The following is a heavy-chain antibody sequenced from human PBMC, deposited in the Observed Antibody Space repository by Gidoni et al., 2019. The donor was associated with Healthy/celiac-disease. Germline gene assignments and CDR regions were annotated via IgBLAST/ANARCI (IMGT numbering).Heavy chain of an antibody. J-gene: IGHJ4*02. D-gene: IGHD2-15*01. Sequence: QVQLVQSGAEVKKPGSSVKVSCKASGGTFSSYAISWVRQAPGQGLEWMGGIITIFGTANDAQKFQGRVTITADESTSTAYMELSSLRSEDTAVYYCAIVGYCSGGSCSRPFDYWGQGTLVTVSS. CDR1: GGTFSSYA. CDR3: AIVGYCSGGSCSRPFDY. V-gene: IGHV1-69*01. CDR2: IITIFGTA.